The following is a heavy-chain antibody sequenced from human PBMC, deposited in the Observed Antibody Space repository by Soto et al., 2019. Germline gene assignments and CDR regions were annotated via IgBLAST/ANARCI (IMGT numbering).Heavy chain of an antibody. V-gene: IGHV3-30*18. J-gene: IGHJ4*02. Sequence: PGGSLRLSCAASGFTFSRYGMHWVRQAPGKGLEWVAVISHDGSERYYADSVKGRFTISRDDSKNTLFLQLNSLRAEDTAVYFCAKVLLPLSTNHFLDYWGQGTLVTVSS. CDR1: GFTFSRYG. CDR3: AKVLLPLSTNHFLDY. CDR2: ISHDGSER. D-gene: IGHD2-2*01.